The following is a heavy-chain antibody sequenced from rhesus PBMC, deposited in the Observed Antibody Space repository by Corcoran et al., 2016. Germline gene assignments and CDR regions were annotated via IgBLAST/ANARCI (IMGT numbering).Heavy chain of an antibody. D-gene: IGHD4-23*01. CDR3: ASGSNYRD. Sequence: QVQLQESGPGLVKPSETLSLTCAVSGGSFRSYWWSWIRQPPGKGLEWIGETNGNRGSTNDHPSHKRRVTSSKDAAKNQFSLKLSSVTAADTAVYYCASGSNYRDWGQGVLVTVSS. V-gene: IGHV4-80*01. CDR2: TNGNRGST. J-gene: IGHJ4*01. CDR1: GGSFRSYW.